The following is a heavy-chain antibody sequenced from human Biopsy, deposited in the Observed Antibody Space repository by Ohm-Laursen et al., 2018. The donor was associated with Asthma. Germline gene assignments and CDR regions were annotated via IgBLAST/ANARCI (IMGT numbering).Heavy chain of an antibody. D-gene: IGHD6-13*01. Sequence: SDTLSLTCTVSPGSISDYYWNWIRQFPGKGLEWIGYVYSTGSTRYNPSLKSRVTISVDTSINQVSLRLSSVTAADTAMYYCARATSTWSQSGPHYFDHWGQGALVTVSS. CDR1: PGSISDYY. V-gene: IGHV4-59*07. CDR2: VYSTGST. CDR3: ARATSTWSQSGPHYFDH. J-gene: IGHJ4*02.